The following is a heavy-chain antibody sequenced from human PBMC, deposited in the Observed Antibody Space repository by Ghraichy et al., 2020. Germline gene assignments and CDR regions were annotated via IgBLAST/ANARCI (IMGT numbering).Heavy chain of an antibody. CDR1: RYTFTGYF. Sequence: ASVKVSCKASRYTFTGYFMHWVRQAPGQGLEWMGWINPNTGDTNYAQKFQGRVTMTRDTSISPAYMELSRLRSDDTAVYYCSRVLEQDTLGYCGGGSCYSLDYWGQGTLVTVSS. V-gene: IGHV1-2*02. D-gene: IGHD2-15*01. CDR3: SRVLEQDTLGYCGGGSCYSLDY. J-gene: IGHJ4*02. CDR2: INPNTGDT.